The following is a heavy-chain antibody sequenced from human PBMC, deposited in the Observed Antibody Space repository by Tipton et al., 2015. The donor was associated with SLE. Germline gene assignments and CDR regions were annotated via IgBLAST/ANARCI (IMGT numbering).Heavy chain of an antibody. CDR1: GFTFGDYA. V-gene: IGHV3-49*04. CDR3: ASGGDYGDYEYFQH. CDR2: IRSKDYGGTP. Sequence: SLRLSCTASGFTFGDYAMGWVRQAPGKGLEWVGFIRSKDYGGTPEYAASVRGRFTISRDNAKNSLYLQMNSLRVEDTALYYCASGGDYGDYEYFQHWGQGTLVSVSS. D-gene: IGHD4-17*01. J-gene: IGHJ1*01.